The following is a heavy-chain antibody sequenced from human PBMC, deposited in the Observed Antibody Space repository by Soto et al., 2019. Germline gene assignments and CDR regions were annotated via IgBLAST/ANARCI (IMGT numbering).Heavy chain of an antibody. V-gene: IGHV1-18*01. Sequence: ASVKGSCKASGFTFTNYGISWVRQAPGPGLGGVGWISAYNGNTNYAQKLQGRVTMTTDTSTSTAYMELRSLRSDDTAVYYCARVENPGYSSGWYMGYYYYYGMDVWGQGTTVTVSS. D-gene: IGHD6-19*01. CDR1: GFTFTNYG. J-gene: IGHJ6*02. CDR3: ARVENPGYSSGWYMGYYYYYGMDV. CDR2: ISAYNGNT.